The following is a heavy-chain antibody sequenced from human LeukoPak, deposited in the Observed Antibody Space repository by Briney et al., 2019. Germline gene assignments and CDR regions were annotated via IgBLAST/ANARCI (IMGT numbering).Heavy chain of an antibody. V-gene: IGHV3-30*18. CDR3: AKDSTGYSYGPEDY. D-gene: IGHD5-18*01. CDR1: GFTFSSYG. J-gene: IGHJ4*02. Sequence: GGSLRLSCAASGFTFSSYGMHWVRQAPGKGLEWVAVISYDGSNKYHADSVKGRFTISRDNSKNTLYLQMNSLRAEDTAVYYCAKDSTGYSYGPEDYWGQGTLVTVSS. CDR2: ISYDGSNK.